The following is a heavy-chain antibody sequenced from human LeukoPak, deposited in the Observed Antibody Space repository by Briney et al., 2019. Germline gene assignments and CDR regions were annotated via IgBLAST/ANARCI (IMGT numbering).Heavy chain of an antibody. D-gene: IGHD5-24*01. CDR2: IRYDGTNK. CDR1: GFTFSSYG. J-gene: IGHJ6*03. CDR3: ARGGYNTHYYMDV. V-gene: IGHV3-30*02. Sequence: GRSLRLSCAASGFTFSSYGMHWVRQAPGKGLGWVAFIRYDGTNKYYADSVKGRFTISRDNSKNTLYLQMNSLRAEDMAVYYCARGGYNTHYYMDVWGKGTTVTISS.